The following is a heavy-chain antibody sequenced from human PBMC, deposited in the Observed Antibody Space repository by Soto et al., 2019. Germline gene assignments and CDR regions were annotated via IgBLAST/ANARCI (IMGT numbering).Heavy chain of an antibody. CDR2: ISGSGGST. J-gene: IGHJ3*02. D-gene: IGHD2-15*01. CDR3: AKDGAGCSGGSCYLDAFDI. Sequence: EVQLLESGGGLVQPGGSLRLSCAASGFTFSSYAMSWVRQAPGKGLEWVSAISGSGGSTYYADSVKGRFTISRDNSKNTLYLQMNSLRAEDTAVYYCAKDGAGCSGGSCYLDAFDIWGQGTMVTVSS. V-gene: IGHV3-23*01. CDR1: GFTFSSYA.